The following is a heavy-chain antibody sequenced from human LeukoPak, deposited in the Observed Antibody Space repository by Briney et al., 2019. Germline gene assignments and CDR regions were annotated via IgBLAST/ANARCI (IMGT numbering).Heavy chain of an antibody. CDR2: INHSGST. D-gene: IGHD3-10*01. Sequence: SETLSLTCAVYGGSFSGYYWSWIRQPPGKGLEWIGEINHSGSTNYNSSLKSRVTISVDTSKNQFSLKLSSVTAADTAVYYCARGLNYYGSGSYYFYWGQGTLVTVSS. CDR3: ARGLNYYGSGSYYFY. CDR1: GGSFSGYY. V-gene: IGHV4-34*01. J-gene: IGHJ4*02.